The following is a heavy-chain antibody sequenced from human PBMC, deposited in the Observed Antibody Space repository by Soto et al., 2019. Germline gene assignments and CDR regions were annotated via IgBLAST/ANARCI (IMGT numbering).Heavy chain of an antibody. D-gene: IGHD6-6*01. CDR2: ISGSGGGT. CDR1: GFTFSSDA. V-gene: IGHV3-23*01. CDR3: AKKTDSSSPWGALDI. J-gene: IGHJ3*02. Sequence: EVQLLESGGGLVQTGGSLRLSCAASGFTFSSDAMTWVRQAPAQGLEWVSGISGSGGGTYYAASVKGRFTISRDSSKNTLYLQMDSLRAEDTAVYYCAKKTDSSSPWGALDIWGQGTMVSVSS.